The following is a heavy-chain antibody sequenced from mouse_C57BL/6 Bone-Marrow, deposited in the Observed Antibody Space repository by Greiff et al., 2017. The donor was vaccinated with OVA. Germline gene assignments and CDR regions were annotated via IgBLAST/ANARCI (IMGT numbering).Heavy chain of an antibody. CDR1: GYTFTSYW. J-gene: IGHJ2*01. CDR3: ARRYGSSLYYFDY. CDR2: INPSSGYT. D-gene: IGHD1-1*01. V-gene: IGHV1-7*01. Sequence: QVQLQQSGAELAKPGASVKLSCKASGYTFTSYWMHWVKQRPGQGLEWIGYINPSSGYTKYNQKFKDKATLTADKSSSTAYMQLNSLTSEDSAVYFCARRYGSSLYYFDYWGQGTTLTVSS.